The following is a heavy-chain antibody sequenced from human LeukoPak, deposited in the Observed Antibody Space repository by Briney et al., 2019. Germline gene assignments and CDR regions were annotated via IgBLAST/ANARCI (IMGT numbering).Heavy chain of an antibody. CDR2: ISYDGSNK. V-gene: IGHV3-30-3*01. D-gene: IGHD6-19*01. Sequence: GRSLRLSCAASGFTFSSYAMHWVRQAPGQGLEWVAVISYDGSNKYYADSVKGRFTISRDNSKNTLYLQMNSLRAEDTAVYYCARDHSSGWYWGLGYYFDYWGQGTLVTVSS. J-gene: IGHJ4*02. CDR1: GFTFSSYA. CDR3: ARDHSSGWYWGLGYYFDY.